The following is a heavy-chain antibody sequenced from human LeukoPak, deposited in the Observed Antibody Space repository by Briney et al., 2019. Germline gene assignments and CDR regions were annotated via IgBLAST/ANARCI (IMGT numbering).Heavy chain of an antibody. CDR3: ARESYGSGSPRPLDY. V-gene: IGHV4-39*07. J-gene: IGHJ4*02. CDR2: IYYSGST. CDR1: GGSISSSSYY. Sequence: SETLSLTCTVSGGSISSSSYYWGWIRQPPGKGLEWIGSIYYSGSTYYNPSLKSRVTISVDTSKNQFSLKLSSVTAADTAVYYCARESYGSGSPRPLDYWGQGTLVTVSS. D-gene: IGHD3-10*01.